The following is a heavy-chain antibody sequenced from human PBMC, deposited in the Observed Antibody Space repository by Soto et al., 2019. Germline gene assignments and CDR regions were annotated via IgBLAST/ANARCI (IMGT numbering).Heavy chain of an antibody. CDR3: ARHRDGDYRTFQH. D-gene: IGHD4-17*01. CDR2: IYYGGST. CDR1: GGSISSYY. J-gene: IGHJ1*01. Sequence: QVQLQESGPGLVKPSETLSLTCTVSGGSISSYYWSWIRQPPGKGLEWIGYIYYGGSTNYNPSLNSRVTLSGDTSKNQVSLKLTSVTAADTAVYYGARHRDGDYRTFQHWGQGTLVTVSS. V-gene: IGHV4-59*08.